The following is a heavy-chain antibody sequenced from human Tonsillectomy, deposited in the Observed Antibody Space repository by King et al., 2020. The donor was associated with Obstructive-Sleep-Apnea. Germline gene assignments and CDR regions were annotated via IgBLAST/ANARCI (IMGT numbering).Heavy chain of an antibody. D-gene: IGHD2-15*01. CDR1: GYTFTGYY. CDR2: INPNNGGP. V-gene: IGHV1-2*04. CDR3: ASAPGRCSGGSCYSEYFQH. J-gene: IGHJ1*01. Sequence: VQLVQSGAEVKKPGASVKVSCKASGYTFTGYYMHWVRQAPGQGLEWMGWINPNNGGPNYAQKFQGWVTMTRDTSISKAYMELSRLRSDETAVYYCASAPGRCSGGSCYSEYFQHWGQGTLVTVSS.